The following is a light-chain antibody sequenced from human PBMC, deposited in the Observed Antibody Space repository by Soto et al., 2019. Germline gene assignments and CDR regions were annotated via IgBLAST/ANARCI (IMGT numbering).Light chain of an antibody. Sequence: EKVMTQSPATPSLSPGGKANPPRRGSQSVSSNLAWYQQKPGQAPRLLIYGASTRATGIPARFSGSGSGTEFTLTISSLQSEDFAVYYCQQYNNCPLWTFGQGTKVDIK. CDR2: GAS. CDR1: QSVSSN. J-gene: IGKJ1*01. V-gene: IGKV3-15*01. CDR3: QQYNNCPLWT.